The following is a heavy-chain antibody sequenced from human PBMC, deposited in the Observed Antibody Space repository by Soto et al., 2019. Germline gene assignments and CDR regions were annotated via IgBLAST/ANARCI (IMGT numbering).Heavy chain of an antibody. D-gene: IGHD2-2*01. CDR3: AREVIVLVPAAMWYYGMDV. Sequence: QVQLVESGGGVVQPGRSLRLSCAASGFTFSSYGMHWVRQAPGKGLEWVAVIWYDGSNKYYADSVKGRFTISRDNSKNTLYLQMNSLRAEDTAVYYCAREVIVLVPAAMWYYGMDVWGRGTTVTVSS. V-gene: IGHV3-33*01. J-gene: IGHJ6*02. CDR2: IWYDGSNK. CDR1: GFTFSSYG.